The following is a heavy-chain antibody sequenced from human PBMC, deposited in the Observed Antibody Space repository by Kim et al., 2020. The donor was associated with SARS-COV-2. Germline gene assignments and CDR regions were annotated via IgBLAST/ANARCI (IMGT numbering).Heavy chain of an antibody. Sequence: GGSLRLSCTAYGLTFDDYAMNWVRQAPGKGLEWVSLISGDGGSTHYADSVKGRFTISRDNSKKSLYLQMNSLRTEDTALYYCEIDIADGQRGPHYYYY. CDR3: EIDIADGQRGPHYYYY. CDR2: ISGDGGST. V-gene: IGHV3-43*02. J-gene: IGHJ6*01. D-gene: IGHD6-13*01. CDR1: GLTFDDYA.